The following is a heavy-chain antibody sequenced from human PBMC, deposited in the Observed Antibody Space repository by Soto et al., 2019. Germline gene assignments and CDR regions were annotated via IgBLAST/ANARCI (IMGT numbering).Heavy chain of an antibody. D-gene: IGHD3-9*01. CDR3: ARADYDILTGYRALFDP. V-gene: IGHV4-59*01. Sequence: NPSETLSLTCTVSGGSISSYYWSWIRQPPGKGLEWIGYIYYSGSTNYNPSLKSRVTISVDTSKNQFSLKLSSVTAADTAVYYCARADYDILTGYRALFDPWGQGALVTVSS. J-gene: IGHJ5*02. CDR1: GGSISSYY. CDR2: IYYSGST.